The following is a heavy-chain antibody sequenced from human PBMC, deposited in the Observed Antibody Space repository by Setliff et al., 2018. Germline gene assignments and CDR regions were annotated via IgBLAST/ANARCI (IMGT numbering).Heavy chain of an antibody. Sequence: SETLSITCSVSGASISSDGYYWSWIRQYPGKGLEWIGYIYYSGSTYYNPSLKSRVTISLDTSENQFSLELTSVTAADTAVYYCARSRTIAVKGGVFAVWGRGTLVTVSS. CDR1: GASISSDGYY. CDR3: ARSRTIAVKGGVFAV. V-gene: IGHV4-31*03. CDR2: IYYSGST. J-gene: IGHJ2*01. D-gene: IGHD6-19*01.